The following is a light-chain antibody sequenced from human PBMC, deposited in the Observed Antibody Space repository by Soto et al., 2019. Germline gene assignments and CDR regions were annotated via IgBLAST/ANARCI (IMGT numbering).Light chain of an antibody. CDR1: QSVSRY. J-gene: IGKJ1*01. CDR2: GAS. CDR3: HQYKNWPWT. Sequence: IVMTQSPASLSVSPWERVTLSFTASQSVSRYLAWYQQIPGQAPRLLIHGASTGAIGVPDRFSGSGSGTEFTLTISTLQSEDSAIYYCHQYKNWPWTFGQGTKVDIK. V-gene: IGKV3-15*01.